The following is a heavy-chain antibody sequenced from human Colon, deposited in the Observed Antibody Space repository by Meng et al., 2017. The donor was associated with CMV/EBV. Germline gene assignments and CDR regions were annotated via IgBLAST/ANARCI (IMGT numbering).Heavy chain of an antibody. CDR3: ARGNLYWFDP. CDR1: NSSITSGDY. J-gene: IGHJ5*01. CDR2: IYQSGSA. Sequence: SETLSLTCIVSNSSITSGDYWVWIRQPPGKGLQWIGRIYQSGSAYYHPSLKSRVTISIDKSRNQFSLRVRSVTAADTALYYCARGNLYWFDPWGQGILVTVSS. V-gene: IGHV4-38-2*02. D-gene: IGHD2/OR15-2a*01.